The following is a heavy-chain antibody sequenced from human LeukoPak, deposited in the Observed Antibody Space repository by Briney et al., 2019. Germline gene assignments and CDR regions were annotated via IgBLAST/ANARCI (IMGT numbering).Heavy chain of an antibody. CDR3: ARGSRHNAFDI. Sequence: TSETLSLTCAVYGGSFSGYYWSWIRQPPGKGLEWIGEINHSGSTNYNPSLESRVTISVDTSKNQFSLKLSSVTAADTAVYYCARGSRHNAFDIWGQGTMVTVSS. CDR2: INHSGST. CDR1: GGSFSGYY. V-gene: IGHV4-34*01. D-gene: IGHD1-1*01. J-gene: IGHJ3*02.